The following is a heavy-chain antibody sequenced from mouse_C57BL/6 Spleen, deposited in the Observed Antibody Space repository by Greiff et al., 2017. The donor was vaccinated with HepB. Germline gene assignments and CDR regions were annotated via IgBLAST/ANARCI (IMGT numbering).Heavy chain of an antibody. CDR2: INPYNGDT. J-gene: IGHJ2*01. CDR1: GYSFTGYF. Sequence: VQLQQSGPELVKPGDSVKISCKASGYSFTGYFMNWVMQSHGKSLEWIGRINPYNGDTFYNQKFKGKATLTVDKSSSTAHMELRSLTSEDSAVYYCARGGFDGYFDYWGQGTTLTVSS. V-gene: IGHV1-20*01. D-gene: IGHD1-1*01. CDR3: ARGGFDGYFDY.